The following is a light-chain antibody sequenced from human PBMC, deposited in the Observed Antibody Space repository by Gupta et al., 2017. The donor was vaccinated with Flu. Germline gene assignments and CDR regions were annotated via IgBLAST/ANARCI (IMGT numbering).Light chain of an antibody. J-gene: IGLJ1*01. CDR3: AAWDDSLSGSYV. Sequence: VTISGSGSSSNIGSNYVYWYQQLPGTAPKLLIYRNNQRPSGVPDRFSGSKSGTSASLAISGLRSEDEADYYCAAWDDSLSGSYVFGTGTKVTVL. CDR1: SSNIGSNY. CDR2: RNN. V-gene: IGLV1-47*01.